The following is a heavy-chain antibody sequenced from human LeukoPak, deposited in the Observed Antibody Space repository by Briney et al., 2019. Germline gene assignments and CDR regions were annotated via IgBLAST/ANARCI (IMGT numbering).Heavy chain of an antibody. J-gene: IGHJ4*02. CDR3: ARELATISSPFDY. CDR1: GGTFSSYA. V-gene: IGHV1-69*13. D-gene: IGHD5-24*01. Sequence: ASVKVSCKASGGTFSSYAISWVRQAPGQGLEWMGGIIPIFGTANYAQKFQGRVTITADESTSTAYMELSSLRSEDTAVYYCARELATISSPFDYWSQGTLVTVSS. CDR2: IIPIFGTA.